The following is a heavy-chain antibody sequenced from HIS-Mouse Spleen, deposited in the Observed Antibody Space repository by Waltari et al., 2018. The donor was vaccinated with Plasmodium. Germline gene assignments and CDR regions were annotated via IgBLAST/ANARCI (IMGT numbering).Heavy chain of an antibody. Sequence: EVQLVESGGGLVQPGGSLRLSGAASGFPFGSYDMHWVRQATGKGLEWVSAIGTAGDTYYPGSVKGRFTISRENAKNSLYLQMNSLRAGDTAVYYCARGRWNHAFDIWGQGTMVTVSS. CDR3: ARGRWNHAFDI. CDR1: GFPFGSYD. V-gene: IGHV3-13*01. CDR2: IGTAGDT. D-gene: IGHD1-1*01. J-gene: IGHJ3*02.